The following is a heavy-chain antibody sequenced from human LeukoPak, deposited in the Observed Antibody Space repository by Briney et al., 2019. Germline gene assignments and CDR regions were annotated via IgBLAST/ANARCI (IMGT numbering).Heavy chain of an antibody. J-gene: IGHJ5*02. CDR3: ARTGIGNALDP. CDR2: IWYDGSNK. D-gene: IGHD2-2*01. CDR1: GFTFSKYG. Sequence: GGSLRLSCAASGFTFSKYGINWVRQAPGKGLEWVAIIWYDGSNKYFADSVMGRFTISKDNSKNTVYLQMNSLRIKDTAVYYCARTGIGNALDPWGQGTQVTVSS. V-gene: IGHV3-33*01.